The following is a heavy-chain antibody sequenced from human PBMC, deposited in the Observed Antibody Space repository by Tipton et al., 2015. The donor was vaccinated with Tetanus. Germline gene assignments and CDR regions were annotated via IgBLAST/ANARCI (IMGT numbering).Heavy chain of an antibody. CDR1: GGSISSDGAY. CDR3: VRGRGLGAYSFGFEY. D-gene: IGHD3-16*01. V-gene: IGHV4-30-2*01. Sequence: TLSLTCTVSGGSISSDGAYWSWIRQHPGEGLEWIGYIYQADSTYYNPSVRSRLTLSLRRSKNQVSLKLSSVTAADTAVYYCVRGRGLGAYSFGFEYWGQGALVTVSS. CDR2: IYQADST. J-gene: IGHJ4*02.